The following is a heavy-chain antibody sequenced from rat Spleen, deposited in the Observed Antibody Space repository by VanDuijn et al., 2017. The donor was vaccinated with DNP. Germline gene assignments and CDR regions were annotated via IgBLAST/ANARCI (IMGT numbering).Heavy chain of an antibody. CDR1: GFTFSDYY. V-gene: IGHV5-7*01. J-gene: IGHJ4*01. Sequence: EVQLVESGGGLVQPGRSLKLSCAASGFTFSDYYMAWVRQAPTKGLEWVATISYDGSRTYYRDSVKGRFTVSRDNTKSTLYLQMDSLRSEDTATYYCARYITAMDAWGQGTSVTVSS. CDR2: ISYDGSRT. D-gene: IGHD4-6*01. CDR3: ARYITAMDA.